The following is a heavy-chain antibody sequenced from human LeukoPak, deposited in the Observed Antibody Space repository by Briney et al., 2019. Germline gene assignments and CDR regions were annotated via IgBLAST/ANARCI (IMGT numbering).Heavy chain of an antibody. J-gene: IGHJ5*02. D-gene: IGHD2-2*01. CDR2: INPNSGGT. Sequence: ASVKVSCKASGYTFTGYYMHWVRQAPGQGLKWMGWINPNSGGTNYAQKFQGRVTMTRDTSISTAYMELSRLRSDDTAVYYCARLEEVPAAIPRAIWFDPWGQGTLVTVSS. CDR1: GYTFTGYY. CDR3: ARLEEVPAAIPRAIWFDP. V-gene: IGHV1-2*02.